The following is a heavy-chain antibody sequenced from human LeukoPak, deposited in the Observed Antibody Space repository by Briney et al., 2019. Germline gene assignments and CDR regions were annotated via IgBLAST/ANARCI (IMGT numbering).Heavy chain of an antibody. CDR1: GGSFSGYY. Sequence: SETLSLTCAVYGGSFSGYYWSWIRQPPGKGLGWIGEINHSGSTNYNPSLKSRVTISVDTSKNQFSLKLSSVTAADTAVYYCARGMRGGLHNFDYWGQGTLVTVSS. D-gene: IGHD3-10*01. CDR3: ARGMRGGLHNFDY. J-gene: IGHJ4*02. V-gene: IGHV4-34*01. CDR2: INHSGST.